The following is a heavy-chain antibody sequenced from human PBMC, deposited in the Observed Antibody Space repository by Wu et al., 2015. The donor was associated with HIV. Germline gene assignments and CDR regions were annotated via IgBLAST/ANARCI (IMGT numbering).Heavy chain of an antibody. V-gene: IGHV1-69*12. Sequence: QVQLVQSGAEVKKPGSSVKVSCKASGGTFSSYAISWVRQAPGQGLEWMGGIIPIFGTANYAQKFQGRVTITADESTSTAYMELSSLRSEDTAVYYCARDRGSIFGAARGGAFDIWGQGDKWSPSLQ. CDR2: IIPIFGTA. J-gene: IGHJ3*02. CDR3: ARDRGSIFGAARGGAFDI. D-gene: IGHD3-3*01. CDR1: GGTFSSYA.